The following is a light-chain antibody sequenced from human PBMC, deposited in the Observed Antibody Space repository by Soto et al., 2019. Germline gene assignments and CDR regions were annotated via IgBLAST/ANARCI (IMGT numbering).Light chain of an antibody. CDR3: RPYTSSSTNV. Sequence: QSALTQPASVSGSPGQSITISCTGTSSDIGGYNFVSWYQHHPGKAPKLMIFNVSRRPSGISARFSGSKSGNTASLTISGAQAEDEGDYYCRPYTSSSTNVFGSGTKLTVL. J-gene: IGLJ1*01. V-gene: IGLV2-14*03. CDR2: NVS. CDR1: SSDIGGYNF.